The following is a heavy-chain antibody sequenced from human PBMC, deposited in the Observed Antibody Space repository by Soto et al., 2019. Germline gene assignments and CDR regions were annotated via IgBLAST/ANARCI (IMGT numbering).Heavy chain of an antibody. CDR1: GYSFTSYW. V-gene: IGHV5-51*01. J-gene: IGHJ4*02. Sequence: RKISCKGSGYSFTSYWIGWVRQMPGKGLEWMGMIYPGDSDTRYSPSFQGQVTISADKSISTAYLQWSSLEASDTAMYYCAAYSGSFGRQFNYWGQGTLVTVSS. CDR3: AAYSGSFGRQFNY. D-gene: IGHD1-26*01. CDR2: IYPGDSDT.